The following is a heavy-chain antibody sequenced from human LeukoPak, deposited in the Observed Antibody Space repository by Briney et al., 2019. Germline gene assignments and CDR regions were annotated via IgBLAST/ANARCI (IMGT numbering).Heavy chain of an antibody. CDR3: ARDPVKYSGSYPNWFDP. V-gene: IGHV3-30*01. D-gene: IGHD1-26*01. J-gene: IGHJ5*02. Sequence: GRSLRLSCAASGFTFSSYAMHWIRQAPGKGLEWVAVISYDGSNKYYAGSVKGRFTISRDDSKNTLYLQMNSLRAVDTAVYYCARDPVKYSGSYPNWFDPWGQGTLVTVSS. CDR2: ISYDGSNK. CDR1: GFTFSSYA.